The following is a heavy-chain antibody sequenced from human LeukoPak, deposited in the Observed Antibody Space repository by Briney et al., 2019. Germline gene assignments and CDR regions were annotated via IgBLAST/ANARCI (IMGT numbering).Heavy chain of an antibody. CDR1: GFTFDDYA. CDR2: ISWNSGSI. V-gene: IGHV3-9*01. J-gene: IGHJ4*02. CDR3: ARDGGTVGIYFDY. D-gene: IGHD3-16*01. Sequence: PGGSLRLSCAASGFTFDDYAMHWVRQAPGKGLEWVSGISWNSGSIGYADSVKGRFTISRDNAKNSLYLQMNSLSAEDTALYYCARDGGTVGIYFDYWGQGTLVTVSS.